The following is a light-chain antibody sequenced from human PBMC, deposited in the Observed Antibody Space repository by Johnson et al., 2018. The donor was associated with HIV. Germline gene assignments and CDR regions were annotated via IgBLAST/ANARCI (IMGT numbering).Light chain of an antibody. Sequence: QSVLTQPPSVSAAPGQKVTISCSGSSSNIGNNYVSWYQQLPGTAPKLLIYDNNKRPSGIPDRFSGSKSGTSATLGITGLQTGDEADYYCGTWDSSLSGVFGTVTKVTVL. CDR2: DNN. CDR1: SSNIGNNY. CDR3: GTWDSSLSGV. V-gene: IGLV1-51*01. J-gene: IGLJ1*01.